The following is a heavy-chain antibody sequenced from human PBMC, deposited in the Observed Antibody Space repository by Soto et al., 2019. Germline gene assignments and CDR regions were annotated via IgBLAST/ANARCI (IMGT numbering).Heavy chain of an antibody. D-gene: IGHD3-10*01. CDR2: ISWNSGSI. J-gene: IGHJ5*02. CDR1: GFTFDDYA. CDR3: AKEARGGWFDP. Sequence: EVQLVESGGGLVQPGRSLRLSCAASGFTFDDYAMHWVRQAPGKGLEWVSGISWNSGSIGYADSVKGRFTISRDNAKNSLYLQMNSLRADDTALYYCAKEARGGWFDPWGQGTLVTVSS. V-gene: IGHV3-9*01.